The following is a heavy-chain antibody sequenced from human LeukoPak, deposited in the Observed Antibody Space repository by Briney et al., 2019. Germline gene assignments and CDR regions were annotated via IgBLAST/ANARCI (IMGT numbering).Heavy chain of an antibody. CDR1: DGSISSYY. V-gene: IGHV4-59*01. D-gene: IGHD3-10*01. CDR3: ARGENYFGSYYYYMDV. CDR2: IYYSGST. Sequence: SETLSLTCTVSDGSISSYYWSWIRQPPGKGLEWIGYIYYSGSTNYNPSLKSRVTISVDTSKNQFSLQLSSVTTADTAVYYCARGENYFGSYYYYMDVWGKGTTVTVSS. J-gene: IGHJ6*03.